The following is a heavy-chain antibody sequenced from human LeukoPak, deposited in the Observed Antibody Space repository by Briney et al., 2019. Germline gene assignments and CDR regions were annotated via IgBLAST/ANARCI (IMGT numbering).Heavy chain of an antibody. CDR3: ARHGSETSSPLDY. CDR1: GGSFSGYY. Sequence: KPSETLSLTCAVYGGSFSGYYWSWIRQPPGKGLEWIGEINHSGSTNYNPSLKSRVTISVDTSKNQFSLKLSSVTAADTAVYYCARHGSETSSPLDYWGQGTLVTVSS. J-gene: IGHJ4*02. V-gene: IGHV4-34*01. CDR2: INHSGST.